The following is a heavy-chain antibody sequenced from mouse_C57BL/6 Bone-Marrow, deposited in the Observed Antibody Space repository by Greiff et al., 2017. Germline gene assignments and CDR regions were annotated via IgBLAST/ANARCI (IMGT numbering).Heavy chain of an antibody. Sequence: QVQLQQPGAELVKPGASVKMSCKASGYTFTSYWITWVKQRPGQGLEWIGVIDPGSGSTNYNEKFKSKATLTVDTTSSTAYMRLSSLTSEDSAVYASAEGMDYWGQGTSVTVSS. CDR2: IDPGSGST. CDR1: GYTFTSYW. V-gene: IGHV1-55*01. J-gene: IGHJ4*01. CDR3: AEGMDY.